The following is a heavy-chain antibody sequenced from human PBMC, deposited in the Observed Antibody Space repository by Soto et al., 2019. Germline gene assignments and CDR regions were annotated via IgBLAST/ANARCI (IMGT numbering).Heavy chain of an antibody. V-gene: IGHV2-5*02. D-gene: IGHD5-12*01. CDR3: AHTSRAYAYYFDQ. CDR1: GFSLSTRGVG. J-gene: IGHJ4*02. Sequence: QITLKESGPTLVKPTQTLTLTCSFSGFSLSTRGVGVGWIRQPPGKALEWLVLIFWDDGKWYSPSQTSRLTITNSSAKNKDVLTLPTIDPMDTATDYYAHTSRAYAYYFDQWGQGTLVTVSS. CDR2: IFWDDGK.